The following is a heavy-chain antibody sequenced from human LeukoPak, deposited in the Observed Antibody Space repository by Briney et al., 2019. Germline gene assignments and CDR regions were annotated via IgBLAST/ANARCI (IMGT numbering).Heavy chain of an antibody. CDR2: IKSDGSGA. J-gene: IGHJ4*02. Sequence: GGSLRLSCAASGFTFSSYWTHCVRQTPGKGLVWVSRIKSDGSGATYADSVKGRFTISRDNTKNTLYLQMNSLRAEDTAVYYCARDRYYVVDYWGQGTLVTVSS. CDR3: ARDRYYVVDY. D-gene: IGHD3-10*01. V-gene: IGHV3-74*03. CDR1: GFTFSSYW.